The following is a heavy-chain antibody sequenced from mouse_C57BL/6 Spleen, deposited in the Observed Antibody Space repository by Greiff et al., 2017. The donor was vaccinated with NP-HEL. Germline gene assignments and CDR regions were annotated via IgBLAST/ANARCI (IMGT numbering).Heavy chain of an antibody. CDR3: ARESSYDSYAMDY. V-gene: IGHV1-52*01. D-gene: IGHD1-1*01. Sequence: QVQLQQPGAELVRPGSSVKLSCTASGYTFTSYWMHWVKQRPIQGLEWIGNIDPSDSETHYTQKFKDKATLTVDKSSSTAYLQLSSLTSEDSAVYYCARESSYDSYAMDYWGQGTSVTVSS. J-gene: IGHJ4*01. CDR2: IDPSDSET. CDR1: GYTFTSYW.